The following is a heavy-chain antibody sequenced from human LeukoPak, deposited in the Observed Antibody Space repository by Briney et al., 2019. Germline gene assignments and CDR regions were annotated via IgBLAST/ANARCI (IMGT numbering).Heavy chain of an antibody. D-gene: IGHD6-13*01. CDR2: IYYSGST. J-gene: IGHJ5*02. CDR3: AGKYSSSWYTFVP. V-gene: IGHV4-31*03. Sequence: SETLSLTCTVSGASISSGGYYWSWIRQHPGKGLEWFGYIYYSGSTYYNTSLKSRVTISVDTSKNQFSLKLSSVTAADTAVYYCAGKYSSSWYTFVPWGQGTLVTVSS. CDR1: GASISSGGYY.